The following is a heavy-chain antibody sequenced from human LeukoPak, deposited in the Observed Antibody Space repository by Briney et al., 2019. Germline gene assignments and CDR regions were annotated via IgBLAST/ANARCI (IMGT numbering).Heavy chain of an antibody. CDR3: AREYCSGGSCYSGAGNWFDP. V-gene: IGHV4-39*07. Sequence: SETLSLTCTVSGGSISSSSYYWGWIRQPPGKGLEWIGSIYYSGSTYYNPSLKSRVTISVDRSKNQFSLKLSSVTAADTAVYYCAREYCSGGSCYSGAGNWFDPWSQGTLVTVSS. CDR1: GGSISSSSYY. J-gene: IGHJ5*02. D-gene: IGHD2-15*01. CDR2: IYYSGST.